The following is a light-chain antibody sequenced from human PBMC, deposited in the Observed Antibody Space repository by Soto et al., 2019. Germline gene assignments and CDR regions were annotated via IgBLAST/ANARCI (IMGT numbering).Light chain of an antibody. V-gene: IGKV3-11*01. CDR1: QSVSSY. J-gene: IGKJ4*01. CDR2: DAS. CDR3: QQRSNWPPVT. Sequence: ESVLTQSPATLSLSPGEIATLSCRASQSVSSYLAWYQQKPGQAPRLLIYDASNRATGIPARFSGSGSGTDFTLTISSLEPEDFAVYYCQQRSNWPPVTFGGGTTVDIK.